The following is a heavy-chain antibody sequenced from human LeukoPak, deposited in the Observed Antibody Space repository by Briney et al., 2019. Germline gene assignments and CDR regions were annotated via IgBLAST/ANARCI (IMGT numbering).Heavy chain of an antibody. CDR1: GGSISSSSYY. Sequence: SETLSLTCTVSGGSISSSSYYWGWIRQPPGKGLEWIGSIYYSGSTYYNPSLKSRVTISVDTSKNQFSLKLSSVTAADTAVYYCARPMGAIFGVIFTSEYFDYWGQGTLVTVSS. J-gene: IGHJ4*02. CDR2: IYYSGST. CDR3: ARPMGAIFGVIFTSEYFDY. D-gene: IGHD3-3*01. V-gene: IGHV4-39*01.